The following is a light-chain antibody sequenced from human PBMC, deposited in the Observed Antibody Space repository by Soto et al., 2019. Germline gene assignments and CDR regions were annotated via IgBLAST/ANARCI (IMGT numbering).Light chain of an antibody. V-gene: IGLV2-23*01. CDR2: EDT. Sequence: QSALTQPASVSGSPGQSITISCAGTSSDVGSHPLVSWYQQHPGKAPKLMISEDTKRPSGVSNRFSGSKPGNMASLTISGLQAEDEADYYCCAFTSAGTWVFGGGTKVTV. CDR3: CAFTSAGTWV. CDR1: SSDVGSHPL. J-gene: IGLJ3*02.